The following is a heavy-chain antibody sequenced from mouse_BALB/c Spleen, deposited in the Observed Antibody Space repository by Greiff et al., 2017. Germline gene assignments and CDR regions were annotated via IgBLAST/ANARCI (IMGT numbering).Heavy chain of an antibody. CDR1: GYTFTDYA. CDR2: ISTYYGDA. D-gene: IGHD2-1*01. CDR3: ARRYYGNYEAMDY. V-gene: IGHV1S137*01. Sequence: VQVVESGAELVRPGVSVKISCKGSGYTFTDYAMHWVKQSHAKSLEWIGVISTYYGDASYNQKFKGKATMTVDKSSSTAYMELARLTSEDSAIYYCARRYYGNYEAMDYWGQGTSVTVSS. J-gene: IGHJ4*01.